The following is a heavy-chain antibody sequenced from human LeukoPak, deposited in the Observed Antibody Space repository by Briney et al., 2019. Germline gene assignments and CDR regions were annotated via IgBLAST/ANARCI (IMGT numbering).Heavy chain of an antibody. Sequence: GASLRLSCAASGFTFSSYAMSWVRQAPGKGLEGVSAISGSCGSTYYADSVKVRFTISRDNSKNTLYLQMNSLRAEDTAVYYCAKAGTYYDFWSGNYYYYGMDVWGQGTTVTVSS. J-gene: IGHJ6*02. V-gene: IGHV3-23*01. CDR1: GFTFSSYA. CDR3: AKAGTYYDFWSGNYYYYGMDV. CDR2: ISGSCGST. D-gene: IGHD3-3*01.